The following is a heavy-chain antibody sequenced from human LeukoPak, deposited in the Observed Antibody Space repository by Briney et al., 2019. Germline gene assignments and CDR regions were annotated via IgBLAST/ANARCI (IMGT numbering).Heavy chain of an antibody. J-gene: IGHJ4*02. CDR3: ARDGRYFDWLFYY. CDR1: GDSISGNNW. D-gene: IGHD3-9*01. V-gene: IGHV4-4*02. CDR2: IYHSGST. Sequence: SETLSLTCAVSGDSISGNNWWSWVRQPPGKGLEWIGEIYHSGSTTYNPSLKSRVTISVDESKNHFSLQLSTVTAADTAVYYCARDGRYFDWLFYYWGQGTLVTVSS.